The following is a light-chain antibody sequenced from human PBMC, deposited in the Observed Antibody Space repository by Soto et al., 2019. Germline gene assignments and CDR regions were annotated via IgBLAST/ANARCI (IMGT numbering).Light chain of an antibody. V-gene: IGKV3-20*01. CDR3: QQYGSSPFT. J-gene: IGKJ3*01. CDR2: GAT. CDR1: QSVTSHN. Sequence: EIVLTQSPGTLSLSPGQTATLSCRAGQSVTSHNLAWYQQIPAQAPRLLIYGATSRASGIPDRFSGSGSGTDFTLTISRLEPEDFAVYYCQQYGSSPFTFGPGTKVDIK.